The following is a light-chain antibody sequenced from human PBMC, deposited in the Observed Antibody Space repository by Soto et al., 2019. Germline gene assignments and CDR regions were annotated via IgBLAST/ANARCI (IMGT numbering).Light chain of an antibody. CDR1: QSVSSY. CDR2: GAS. V-gene: IGKV3D-15*01. CDR3: QQYNNWPPWT. J-gene: IGKJ1*01. Sequence: EIVMTQSPSTLSVSPGERVTLSCRASQSVSSYLAWYQQKPGQAPKLLIYGASTRVTGIPARFSGSGSGTEFTIIISSLQSPEFAVYYCQQYNNWPPWTFGQGTKVEIK.